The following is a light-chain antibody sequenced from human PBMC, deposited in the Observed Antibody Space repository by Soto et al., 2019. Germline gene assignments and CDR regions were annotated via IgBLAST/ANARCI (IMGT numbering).Light chain of an antibody. CDR1: SSDGGAYNY. V-gene: IGLV2-14*01. Sequence: QSVLTQPASVSGSPGQSITISCTGTSSDGGAYNYVSWYQQHPGKAPKLMIYEVSNRPSGVSNRFSGSKSGNTASLTISGLQAEDEADYYCSSYTSSSTLYVFGTGTKLTVL. J-gene: IGLJ1*01. CDR3: SSYTSSSTLYV. CDR2: EVS.